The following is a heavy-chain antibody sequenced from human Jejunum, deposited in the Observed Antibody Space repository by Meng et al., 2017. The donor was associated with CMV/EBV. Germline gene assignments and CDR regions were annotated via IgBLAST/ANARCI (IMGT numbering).Heavy chain of an antibody. Sequence: ASGFSVSTDYMSWVRQAPGKGLEWVSSIYIGSSTDYADSVKGRFTISRDNPKNTLILQMNNLRAEDTALYYCARFSIVGRTNAFDLWGHGTMVTVSS. CDR3: ARFSIVGRTNAFDL. CDR1: GFSVSTDY. J-gene: IGHJ3*01. CDR2: IYIGSST. V-gene: IGHV3-53*01. D-gene: IGHD1-26*01.